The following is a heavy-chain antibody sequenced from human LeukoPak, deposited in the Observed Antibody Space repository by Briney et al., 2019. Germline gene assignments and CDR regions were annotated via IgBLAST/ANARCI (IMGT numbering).Heavy chain of an antibody. CDR1: GFTFSSYE. D-gene: IGHD6-19*01. CDR2: ISSSGSTI. CDR3: ARDSSGWYRASDSDY. V-gene: IGHV3-48*03. Sequence: GGSLRLSCAASGFTFSSYEMNWVRQAPGKGLEWVSYISSSGSTIYYADSVKGRFTISRDNAKNSLYLQMNSLRAEDTAVYYCARDSSGWYRASDSDYWGQGTLVTVSS. J-gene: IGHJ4*02.